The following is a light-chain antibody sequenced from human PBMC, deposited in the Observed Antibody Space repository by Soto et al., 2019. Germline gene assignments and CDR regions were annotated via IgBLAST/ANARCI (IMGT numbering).Light chain of an antibody. CDR2: NNN. CDR1: SSNIGPHT. J-gene: IGLJ1*01. CDR3: AAWDDSLNGYV. Sequence: QSVLTQPPSASVTPGQRVTISCSGSSSNIGPHTVNWYQQFPVTAPKLLIYNNNQRPSGVPDRFSGSKSGTSASLAISGLQSEDEADYYCAAWDDSLNGYVFGTGTKVTVL. V-gene: IGLV1-44*01.